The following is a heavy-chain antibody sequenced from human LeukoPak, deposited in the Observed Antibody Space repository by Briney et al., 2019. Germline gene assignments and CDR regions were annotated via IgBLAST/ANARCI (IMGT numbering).Heavy chain of an antibody. CDR2: IWYDGSNK. J-gene: IGHJ4*02. Sequence: GGSLRLSCAASGFTFSSYGMHWARQAPGKGLEWVAVIWYDGSNKYYADSVKGRFTISRDNSKNTLYLQMNSLRAEDTAVYYCARDVNMGSYGYEPFDYWGQGTLVTVSS. CDR3: ARDVNMGSYGYEPFDY. V-gene: IGHV3-33*01. D-gene: IGHD5-18*01. CDR1: GFTFSSYG.